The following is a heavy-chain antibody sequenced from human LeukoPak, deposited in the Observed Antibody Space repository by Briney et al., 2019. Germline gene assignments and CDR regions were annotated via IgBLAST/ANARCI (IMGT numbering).Heavy chain of an antibody. J-gene: IGHJ6*02. V-gene: IGHV3-23*01. D-gene: IGHD3-3*01. CDR1: GFTFSSYA. Sequence: PGGSLRLSCAASGFTFSSYAMSWVRQAPGKGLEWVSAISGSGGSTYYADSVKGRFTISRDNSKNTLYLQMNSLRAEDTAVYYCARDKADTIFGVVIGPDYYYGMDVWGQGTTVTVSS. CDR2: ISGSGGST. CDR3: ARDKADTIFGVVIGPDYYYGMDV.